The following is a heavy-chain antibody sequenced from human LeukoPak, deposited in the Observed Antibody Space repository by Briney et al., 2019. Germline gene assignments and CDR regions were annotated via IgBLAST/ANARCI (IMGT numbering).Heavy chain of an antibody. D-gene: IGHD3-3*01. CDR1: QFTFSIYG. CDR3: ASPGGYDFWSGPFDY. V-gene: IGHV3-30*03. Sequence: GGSLTLSCVASQFTFSIYGMHWVRQAPGKGLEWVAVISYDGSKTYYADSVKGRFTISRDNSKNTLYLQMNSLRAEDTAVYYCASPGGYDFWSGPFDYWGQGTLVTVSS. CDR2: ISYDGSKT. J-gene: IGHJ4*02.